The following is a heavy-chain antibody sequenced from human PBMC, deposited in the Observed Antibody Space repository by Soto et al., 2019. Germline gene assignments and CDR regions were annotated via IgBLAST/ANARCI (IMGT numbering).Heavy chain of an antibody. CDR3: ATKSVHFDWFPHGTQHAFDI. CDR1: GFTFSSYG. CDR2: ISYDGSNK. V-gene: IGHV3-30*03. Sequence: GGSLRLSCAASGFTFSSYGMHWVRQAPGKGLEWVAVISYDGSNKYYADSVKGRFTISRDNSKNTLYLQMNSLRAEDTAVYYCATKSVHFDWFPHGTQHAFDIWGQGTMVTVSS. D-gene: IGHD3-9*01. J-gene: IGHJ3*02.